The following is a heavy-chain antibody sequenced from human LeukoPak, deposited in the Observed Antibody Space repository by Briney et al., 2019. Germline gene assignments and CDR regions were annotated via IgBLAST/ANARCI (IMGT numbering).Heavy chain of an antibody. CDR1: GGSTSSNNYY. Sequence: KPSETLSLTCTVSGGSTSSNNYYWGWIRQPPGKGLEWIGSMYYGGTTNYNPSLKSRVTISVDTSKNQFSLKLSSVTAADTAIYYCARRARRDVLYYFDYWGQGTLVTVSS. J-gene: IGHJ4*02. D-gene: IGHD5-24*01. CDR3: ARRARRDVLYYFDY. V-gene: IGHV4-39*01. CDR2: MYYGGTT.